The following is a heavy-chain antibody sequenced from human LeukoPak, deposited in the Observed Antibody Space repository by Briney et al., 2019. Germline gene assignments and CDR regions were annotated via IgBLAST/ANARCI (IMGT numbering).Heavy chain of an antibody. D-gene: IGHD3-9*01. CDR2: IWYDGSNK. Sequence: GGSLRLSCAASGFTFSSYGMHWVRQAPGKGLEGVAVIWYDGSNKYYADSVKGRFTISRDNSKNTLYLQMNSLRAEDTAVYYCARNLLRYFDWFEPYYYYYGMDVWGQGTTVTVSS. CDR1: GFTFSSYG. V-gene: IGHV3-33*01. J-gene: IGHJ6*02. CDR3: ARNLLRYFDWFEPYYYYYGMDV.